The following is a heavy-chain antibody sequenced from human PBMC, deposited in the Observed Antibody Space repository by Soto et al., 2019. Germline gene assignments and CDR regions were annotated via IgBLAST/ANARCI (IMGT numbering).Heavy chain of an antibody. J-gene: IGHJ2*01. Sequence: QVQLVQSGAEVKKPGSSVTVSCKASGGTFSSYTISWVRQAPGQGLELMGGVIPIFGTANYAQKFQGRVTITADESTSTADMELSSLRSEGTAVYYCARGNHRWLQLWYFDLWGRGTLVTVSS. V-gene: IGHV1-69*12. D-gene: IGHD5-12*01. CDR3: ARGNHRWLQLWYFDL. CDR1: GGTFSSYT. CDR2: VIPIFGTA.